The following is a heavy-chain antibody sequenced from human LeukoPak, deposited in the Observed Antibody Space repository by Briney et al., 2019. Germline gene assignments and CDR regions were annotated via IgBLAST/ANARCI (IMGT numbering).Heavy chain of an antibody. CDR2: IYYSGST. CDR1: GGSISSYY. Sequence: SETLSLTCSVSGGSISSYYWSWIRQPPGKGLEWIGYIYYSGSTNYNPSLKSRVTISVDTSKNQFSLKLSSVTAADTAVYYCARETSQKGAHYMDVWGKGTTVTISS. D-gene: IGHD3-16*01. J-gene: IGHJ6*03. V-gene: IGHV4-59*01. CDR3: ARETSQKGAHYMDV.